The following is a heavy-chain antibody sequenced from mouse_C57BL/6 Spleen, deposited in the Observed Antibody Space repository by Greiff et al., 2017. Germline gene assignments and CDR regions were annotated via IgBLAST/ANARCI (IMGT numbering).Heavy chain of an antibody. Sequence: EVKLVESGGGLVKPGGSLKLSCAASGFTFSSYAMSWVRQTPEKRLEWVATISDGGSYTYYPDNVKGRFTISRDNAKNNLYLQMSHLKSEDTAMYYYARDGGYIDYWGQGTTLTVSS. CDR1: GFTFSSYA. CDR2: ISDGGSYT. CDR3: ARDGGYIDY. V-gene: IGHV5-4*01. J-gene: IGHJ2*01.